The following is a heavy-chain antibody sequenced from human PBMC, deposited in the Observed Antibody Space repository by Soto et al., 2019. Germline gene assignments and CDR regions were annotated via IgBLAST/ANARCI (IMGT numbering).Heavy chain of an antibody. CDR3: GRSVRGHVVKYFDY. D-gene: IGHD3-10*01. J-gene: IGHJ4*02. Sequence: SQTLSLTCAISGDTVSSNSASWNLIRQSPSRGLEWLGRTHYRSKWYNDYAVSVKSRITINPDTSKNQFSLQLNSVTPEDTAVYYCGRSVRGHVVKYFDYWGQGTLVTVYS. CDR1: GDTVSSNSAS. CDR2: THYRSKWYN. V-gene: IGHV6-1*01.